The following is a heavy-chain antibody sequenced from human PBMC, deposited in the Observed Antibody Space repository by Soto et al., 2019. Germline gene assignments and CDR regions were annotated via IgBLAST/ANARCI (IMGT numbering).Heavy chain of an antibody. Sequence: QITLKESGPTLVKPTQTLTLTCTFSGFSLSTSGVGVGWIRQPPGKALEWLALIYWDDDKRYSPSLKSRLTITQDTANNQVVLTMTIMDPADTATYYCAHRPSYCSGGSCYSGFDYWGQGTLVTVSS. V-gene: IGHV2-5*02. D-gene: IGHD2-15*01. CDR3: AHRPSYCSGGSCYSGFDY. CDR1: GFSLSTSGVG. CDR2: IYWDDDK. J-gene: IGHJ4*02.